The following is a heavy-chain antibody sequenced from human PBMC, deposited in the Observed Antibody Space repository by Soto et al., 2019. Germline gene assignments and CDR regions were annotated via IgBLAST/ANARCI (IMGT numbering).Heavy chain of an antibody. J-gene: IGHJ6*02. CDR3: AKDSWAIFGVPAGEYYAMDV. CDR1: GFAFENYA. D-gene: IGHD3-3*01. V-gene: IGHV3-23*01. Sequence: GGSLRLSCVASGFAFENYAMSWVRQAPGKGLEWVSAISGSGGTTYYSDSVKGRFTISRDNSKNTVYLQMNDLRVEDAAEYFCAKDSWAIFGVPAGEYYAMDVWGQGTTVTVSS. CDR2: ISGSGGTT.